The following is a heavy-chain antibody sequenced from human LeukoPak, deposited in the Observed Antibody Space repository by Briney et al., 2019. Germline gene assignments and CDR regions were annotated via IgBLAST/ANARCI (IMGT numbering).Heavy chain of an antibody. CDR1: GDSVSINSVT. CDR3: ARRLTQYDCFDP. J-gene: IGHJ5*02. D-gene: IGHD2-2*01. CDR2: TYYRSTWYN. Sequence: SQTLSLTCAISGDSVSINSVTWNWIRQSPSRGLEWLGRTYYRSTWYNDYAVSVRGRITVNPDTSKNQFSLHLNSVIPEDTAVYYCARRLTQYDCFDPWGQGILVTVSS. V-gene: IGHV6-1*01.